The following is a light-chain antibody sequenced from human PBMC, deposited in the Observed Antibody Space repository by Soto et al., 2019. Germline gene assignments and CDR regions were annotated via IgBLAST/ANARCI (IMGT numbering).Light chain of an antibody. Sequence: QAVVTQEPSFSVSPGGTVTLTCGLSSGSVSTTYYPSWYQQTPGQAPRTLIYSTNTRSSGVPDRFSGSILGNKAALTITGAHADDESDYYCVLFMGNGISVFGGGTKLTVL. CDR2: STN. V-gene: IGLV8-61*01. CDR3: VLFMGNGISV. CDR1: SGSVSTTYY. J-gene: IGLJ2*01.